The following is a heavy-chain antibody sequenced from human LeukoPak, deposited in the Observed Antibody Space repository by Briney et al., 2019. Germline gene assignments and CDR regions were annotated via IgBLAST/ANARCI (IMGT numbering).Heavy chain of an antibody. CDR1: GSTVSSNY. Sequence: GGSLRLSCAASGSTVSSNYMTWVRQAPGKGLEWVSVIYSGGNTYYADSVKGRFTIFRDNSKNTLYLQMNSLRDEDTAVYYCARGTRVDSSGWYFFDYWGQGTLVTVSS. V-gene: IGHV3-53*01. D-gene: IGHD6-19*01. J-gene: IGHJ4*02. CDR3: ARGTRVDSSGWYFFDY. CDR2: IYSGGNT.